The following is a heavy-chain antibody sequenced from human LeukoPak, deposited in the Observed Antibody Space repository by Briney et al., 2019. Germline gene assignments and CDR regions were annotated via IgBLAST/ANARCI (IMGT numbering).Heavy chain of an antibody. J-gene: IGHJ4*02. CDR1: GYSISSGYY. V-gene: IGHV4-38-2*02. Sequence: TSETLSLTCTVSGYSISSGYYWGWIRQPPGKGLEWIGSIYHSGSTYYNPSLKSRVTISVDTSKNQFSLKMSSVTAADTAVYYCARERPGITISSVPDPFDYWGQGTLVTVSS. CDR2: IYHSGST. CDR3: ARERPGITISSVPDPFDY. D-gene: IGHD3-3*01.